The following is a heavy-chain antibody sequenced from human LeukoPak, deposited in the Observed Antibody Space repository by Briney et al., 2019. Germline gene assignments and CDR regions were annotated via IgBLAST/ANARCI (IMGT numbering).Heavy chain of an antibody. J-gene: IGHJ3*02. D-gene: IGHD3-3*01. CDR2: FDPEDGET. CDR3: APITIFGVVGAFDI. Sequence: ASVKVSCKVSGYTLTELSMHWVRQAPGKGLEWTGGFDPEDGETICAQKFQGRVTMTEDTSTDTAYMELSSLRSEDTAVYYCAPITIFGVVGAFDIWGQGTMVTVSS. V-gene: IGHV1-24*01. CDR1: GYTLTELS.